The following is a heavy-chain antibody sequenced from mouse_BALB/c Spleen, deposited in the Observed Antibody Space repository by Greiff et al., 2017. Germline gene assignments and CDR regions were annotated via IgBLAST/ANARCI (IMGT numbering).Heavy chain of an antibody. V-gene: IGHV1-31*01. D-gene: IGHD2-4*01. CDR1: GYSFTGYY. Sequence: EVQLQQSGPELVKPGASVKISCKASGYSFTGYYMHWVKQSHVKSLEWIGRINPYNGATSYNQNFKDKASLTVDKSSSTAYMELHSLTSEDSAVYYCARSGIYYDYEAFAYWGQGTLVTVSA. J-gene: IGHJ3*01. CDR2: INPYNGAT. CDR3: ARSGIYYDYEAFAY.